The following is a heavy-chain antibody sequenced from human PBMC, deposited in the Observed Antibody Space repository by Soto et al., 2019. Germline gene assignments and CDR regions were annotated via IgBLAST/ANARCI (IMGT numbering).Heavy chain of an antibody. Sequence: SETLSLTCAVYGGSFSGYYWSWIRQPPGKGLEWIGEINHSGSTNYNPSLKSRVTISVDTSKNQFSLKLSSVTAADTAVYYCARSGRHYYVSGKIYGMDVWGKGTTVTVSS. J-gene: IGHJ6*04. V-gene: IGHV4-34*01. CDR2: INHSGST. D-gene: IGHD3-10*01. CDR3: ARSGRHYYVSGKIYGMDV. CDR1: GGSFSGYY.